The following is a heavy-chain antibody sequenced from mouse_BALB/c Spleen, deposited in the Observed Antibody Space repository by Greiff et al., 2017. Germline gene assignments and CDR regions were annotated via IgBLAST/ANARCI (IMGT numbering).Heavy chain of an antibody. Sequence: QVQLKESGPELVRPGVSVKISCKGSGYTFTDYAMHWVKQSHAKSLEWIGVISTYYGNTNYNQKFKGKATMTVDKSSSTAYMELARLTSEDSAIYYCASGNHAYWGQGTLVTVSA. V-gene: IGHV1-67*01. CDR3: ASGNHAY. D-gene: IGHD2-1*01. J-gene: IGHJ3*01. CDR2: ISTYYGNT. CDR1: GYTFTDYA.